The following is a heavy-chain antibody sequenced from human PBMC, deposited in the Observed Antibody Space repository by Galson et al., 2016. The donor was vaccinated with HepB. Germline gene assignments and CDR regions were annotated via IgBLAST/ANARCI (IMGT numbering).Heavy chain of an antibody. CDR3: AKEDSMIVVGGFDY. CDR2: ISGSGGST. D-gene: IGHD3-22*01. J-gene: IGHJ4*02. V-gene: IGHV3-23*01. CDR1: GFSFNNYA. Sequence: SLRLSCAASGFSFNNYAMSWVRQAPGKGLEWVSGISGSGGSTYSADSVKGRFTISRGNSKNTLYLQMNSLRAEDTAVYYCAKEDSMIVVGGFDYWGQGTLVTVSS.